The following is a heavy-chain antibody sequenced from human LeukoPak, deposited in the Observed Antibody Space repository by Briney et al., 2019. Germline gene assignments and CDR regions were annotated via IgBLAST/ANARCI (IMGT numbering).Heavy chain of an antibody. CDR1: GYTFTSYG. Sequence: ASVKVSCKASGYTFTSYGISWVRQAPGQGLEWMGWISAYNGNTNYAQKFQGRVTMTRDTSISTAYLELSRLRSDDTAIYYCARPSHIVVAIDYWGQGTLVTVSS. CDR2: ISAYNGNT. CDR3: ARPSHIVVAIDY. D-gene: IGHD2-15*01. V-gene: IGHV1-18*01. J-gene: IGHJ4*02.